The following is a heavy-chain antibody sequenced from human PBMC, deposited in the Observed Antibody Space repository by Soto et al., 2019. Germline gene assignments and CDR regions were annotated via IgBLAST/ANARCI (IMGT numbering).Heavy chain of an antibody. CDR2: INPNSGGT. V-gene: IGHV1-2*02. CDR1: GYTFTGYY. J-gene: IGHJ4*02. Sequence: GASVKVSCKASGYTFTGYYMHWVRQAPGQGLEWMGWINPNSGGTNYAQKFQGRFTISRDNAKNLLYLQMDSLRAEDTAVYYCAGAEYRFGYCFDYWGQGTLVTVSS. D-gene: IGHD5-18*01. CDR3: AGAEYRFGYCFDY.